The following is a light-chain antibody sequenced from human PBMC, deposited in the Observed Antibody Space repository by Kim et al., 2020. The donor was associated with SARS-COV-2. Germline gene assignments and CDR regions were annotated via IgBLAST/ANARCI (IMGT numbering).Light chain of an antibody. J-gene: IGLJ3*02. CDR2: NVY. CDR1: SSDFVYYDW. Sequence: PGQSLTVSCTGTSSDFVYYDWVSWYQQHPGTGPTLMIYNVYNRPSGVSNRFSGSKSGNTASLHITGLQAEDEADYYCSTYTTTTTLFGGGTQLTVL. CDR3: STYTTTTTL. V-gene: IGLV2-14*03.